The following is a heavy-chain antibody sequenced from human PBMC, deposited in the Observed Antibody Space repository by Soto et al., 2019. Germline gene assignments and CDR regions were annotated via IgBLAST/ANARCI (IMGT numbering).Heavy chain of an antibody. J-gene: IGHJ6*03. CDR2: VNPNSGNT. CDR3: ARGWAGSRVACLFYYMDV. V-gene: IGHV1-8*01. CDR1: GYTFTSYD. Sequence: QAQLVQSGAEVKKPGASVKVSCKASGYTFTSYDINWVRQATGQGLEWMGWVNPNSGNTGYAQKCQDRVSMTRDTSISTFYIELRSLRSEDTAVYYCARGWAGSRVACLFYYMDVWGQGTTVTVSS.